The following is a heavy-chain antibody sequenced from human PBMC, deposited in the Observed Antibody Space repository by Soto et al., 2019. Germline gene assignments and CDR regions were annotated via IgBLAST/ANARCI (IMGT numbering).Heavy chain of an antibody. Sequence: ASVKVSCKASGYTFTSYGISWVRQAPGQGLEWMGWISAYNGNTNYAQKLQGRVTMTTDTSTSTAYMELRSLRSDDTAVYYCARDLRGYCSSTSCYFYYMDVWGKGTTVTVSS. CDR3: ARDLRGYCSSTSCYFYYMDV. D-gene: IGHD2-2*01. V-gene: IGHV1-18*01. CDR1: GYTFTSYG. J-gene: IGHJ6*03. CDR2: ISAYNGNT.